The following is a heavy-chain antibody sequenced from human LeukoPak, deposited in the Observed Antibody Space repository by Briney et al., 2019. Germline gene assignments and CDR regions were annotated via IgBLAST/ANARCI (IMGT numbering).Heavy chain of an antibody. D-gene: IGHD4-17*01. J-gene: IGHJ4*02. CDR2: IKRKTDGGTT. Sequence: GGSLRLSCAASGFTFNNAWMSWVRQAPGKGLEWVGRIKRKTDGGTTDYAAPVKGRFTISRDDSKNTVYLQMNSLKTEDTAVYYCAGTDYGDYRIDYWGQGTLVTVSS. CDR1: GFTFNNAW. CDR3: AGTDYGDYRIDY. V-gene: IGHV3-15*01.